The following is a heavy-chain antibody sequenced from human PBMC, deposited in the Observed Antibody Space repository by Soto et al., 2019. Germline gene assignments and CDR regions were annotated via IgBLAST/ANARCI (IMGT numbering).Heavy chain of an antibody. D-gene: IGHD2-2*01. Sequence: GESLKISCAASGFTFSSYAMHWVRQAPGKGLEWVAVISYDGSNKYYADSVKGRFTISRDNSKNTLYLQMNSLRAEDTAVYYCAKAAAMHVALDYWGQGTLVTVSS. CDR3: AKAAAMHVALDY. V-gene: IGHV3-30-3*01. J-gene: IGHJ4*02. CDR2: ISYDGSNK. CDR1: GFTFSSYA.